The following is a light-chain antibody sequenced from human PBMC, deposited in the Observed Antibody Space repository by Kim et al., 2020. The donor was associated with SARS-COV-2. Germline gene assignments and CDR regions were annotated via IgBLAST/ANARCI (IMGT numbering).Light chain of an antibody. CDR1: QSVLYSSNNKNY. J-gene: IGKJ2*01. V-gene: IGKV4-1*01. Sequence: DIVMTQSPDSLAVSLGERATINCKTSQSVLYSSNNKNYLAWYQQKPGQPPKLLIYWASTRESGVPDRFSGSRSGTDFTLTISSLQAEDEAVYYCKQYYSTPYTFGQRTKLEI. CDR2: WAS. CDR3: KQYYSTPYT.